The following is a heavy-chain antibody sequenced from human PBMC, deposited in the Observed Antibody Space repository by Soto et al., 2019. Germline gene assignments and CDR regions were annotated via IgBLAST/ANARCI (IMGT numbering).Heavy chain of an antibody. CDR1: GGSISSGDYY. CDR3: ARDSYDFWSGYYSDYYYGMDV. Sequence: SETLSLTCTVSGGSISSGDYYWGWIRQPPGKGLEWIGYIYYSGSTYYNPSLKSRVTISVDTSKNQFSLKLSSVTAADTAVYYCARDSYDFWSGYYSDYYYGMDVWGQGTTVTVSS. J-gene: IGHJ6*02. D-gene: IGHD3-3*01. CDR2: IYYSGST. V-gene: IGHV4-30-4*01.